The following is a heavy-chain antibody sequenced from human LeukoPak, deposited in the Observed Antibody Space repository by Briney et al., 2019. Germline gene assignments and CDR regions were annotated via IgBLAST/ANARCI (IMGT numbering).Heavy chain of an antibody. V-gene: IGHV3-23*01. CDR3: AKSIVVVPAAMIDYYYGMDV. CDR1: GFTFSSYA. CDR2: ISGSGGST. J-gene: IGHJ6*02. D-gene: IGHD2-2*01. Sequence: PGGSLRLSCAASGFTFSSYAMSWVRQAPGKGLEWVSAISGSGGSTYYADSVKGRFTISRDNSKNTLYPQMNSLRAEDTAVYYCAKSIVVVPAAMIDYYYGMDVWGQGTTVTVSS.